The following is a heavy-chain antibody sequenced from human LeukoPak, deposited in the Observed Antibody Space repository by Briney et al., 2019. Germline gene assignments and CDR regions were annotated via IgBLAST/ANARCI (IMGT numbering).Heavy chain of an antibody. D-gene: IGHD6-13*01. CDR2: ISSSSSYI. Sequence: GGSLRLSCAASGFTFSSYSMNWVRQAPGKGLEWVSSISSSSSYIYYADSLKGRFTISRDNAKDSLYLRMNSLRAEDTAVYYCARGSIAAANNWFDPWGQGTLVTASS. J-gene: IGHJ5*02. CDR1: GFTFSSYS. CDR3: ARGSIAAANNWFDP. V-gene: IGHV3-21*01.